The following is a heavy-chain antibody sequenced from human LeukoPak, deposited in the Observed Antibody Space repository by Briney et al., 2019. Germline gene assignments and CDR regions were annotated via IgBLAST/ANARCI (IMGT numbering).Heavy chain of an antibody. CDR1: GVSVSSGSYY. CDR3: AGPDRFLNV. V-gene: IGHV4-61*01. J-gene: IGHJ6*02. D-gene: IGHD3-3*01. Sequence: SETLSLTCTVSGVSVSSGSYYWSWLRQPPGKGLEWIGYIYYSGNTDYSPSLKSRVTISVDTSKSQFSLWLTSVTAADTAVYYCAGPDRFLNVWGQGTTVTVSS. CDR2: IYYSGNT.